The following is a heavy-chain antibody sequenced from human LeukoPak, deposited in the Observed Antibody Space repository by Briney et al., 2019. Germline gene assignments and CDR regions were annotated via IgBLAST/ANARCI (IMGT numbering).Heavy chain of an antibody. CDR3: AKEKAVAGEFDY. Sequence: GGSLRLSCAASGFTFDDYAMHWVRQAPGKGLEWVSGISWNSGSIGYADSVKGRFTISRDNAKNSLYLQMNSLRAEDMALYYCAKEKAVAGEFDYWGQGTLVTVSS. J-gene: IGHJ4*02. CDR1: GFTFDDYA. D-gene: IGHD6-19*01. CDR2: ISWNSGSI. V-gene: IGHV3-9*03.